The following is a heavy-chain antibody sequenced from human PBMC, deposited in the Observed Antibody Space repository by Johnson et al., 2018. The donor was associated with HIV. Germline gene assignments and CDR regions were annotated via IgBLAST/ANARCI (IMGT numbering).Heavy chain of an antibody. CDR2: IKQDGCEK. CDR1: GFTFTNYW. Sequence: VQLVESGGGLVQPGGSLRLSCAASGFTFTNYWMSWVRQAPGKGLEWVANIKQDGCEKYYVDSVKGRFTISRENSRDTVQLQMNSLRSEDTAVYYCASRGGDIVAAGILGAFDIWGQGTMVYVSS. V-gene: IGHV3-7*02. J-gene: IGHJ3*02. D-gene: IGHD6-13*01. CDR3: ASRGGDIVAAGILGAFDI.